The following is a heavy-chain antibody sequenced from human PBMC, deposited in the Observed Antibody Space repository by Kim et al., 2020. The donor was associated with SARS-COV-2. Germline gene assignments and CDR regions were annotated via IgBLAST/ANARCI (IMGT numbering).Heavy chain of an antibody. J-gene: IGHJ4*02. CDR2: IYSDDST. Sequence: GRSLRLSCAAFGFTVSSNYMSWVRQAPGKGLEWVSVIYSDDSTYYADSVKGRFTISRDNSKNMLYLQMHSLRAEDTAVYYCARDRRVITGGAENDYWGQGALVTVSS. D-gene: IGHD2-21*01. V-gene: IGHV3-66*01. CDR3: ARDRRVITGGAENDY. CDR1: GFTVSSNY.